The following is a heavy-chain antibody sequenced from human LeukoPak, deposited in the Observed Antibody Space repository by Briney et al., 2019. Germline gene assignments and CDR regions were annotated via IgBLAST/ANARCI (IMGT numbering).Heavy chain of an antibody. Sequence: ASVTVSCKASGYTFTDYYMHWVRQAPGQGLEWMGWINPNSGGTNYVQKFQGRVTMTRDTSIRTAYMELSRLRSDDTAVYYCARSPPWVPSYMDVWGKGTTVTVSS. CDR3: ARSPPWVPSYMDV. D-gene: IGHD3-10*01. V-gene: IGHV1-2*02. CDR2: INPNSGGT. J-gene: IGHJ6*03. CDR1: GYTFTDYY.